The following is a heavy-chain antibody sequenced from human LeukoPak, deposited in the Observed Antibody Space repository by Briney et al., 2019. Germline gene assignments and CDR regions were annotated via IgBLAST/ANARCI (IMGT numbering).Heavy chain of an antibody. CDR2: IWPSGST. CDR1: GGSISSYF. CDR3: AGGGYYRFDY. Sequence: SETLSLTCTVSGGSISSYFWSWIRQSPGQGLGWIGYIWPSGSTNYNPSLSGRVAISLDKSRNHFTLMVTAVTAADTAFYYCAGGGYYRFDYWGQGTPVTVSS. V-gene: IGHV4-4*08. J-gene: IGHJ4*02. D-gene: IGHD1-26*01.